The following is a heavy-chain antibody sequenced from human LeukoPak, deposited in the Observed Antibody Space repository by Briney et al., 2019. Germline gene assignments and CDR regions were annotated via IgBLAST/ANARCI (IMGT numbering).Heavy chain of an antibody. D-gene: IGHD3-10*01. J-gene: IGHJ4*02. Sequence: GGSLRLSCAASGFTVSSNYMSWVRQAPGKGLEWVSVIYSGGRTYYADSVKGRFTISRDNSKNTLYLQMNSLRVEDTAVYYCARTPGLHDFGYWGQGTLVTVSS. CDR1: GFTVSSNY. V-gene: IGHV3-53*01. CDR2: IYSGGRT. CDR3: ARTPGLHDFGY.